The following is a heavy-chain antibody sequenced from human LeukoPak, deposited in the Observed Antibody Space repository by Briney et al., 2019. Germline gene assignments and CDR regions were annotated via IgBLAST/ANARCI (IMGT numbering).Heavy chain of an antibody. CDR3: AKESQTYYDIMTGYPNYYFDY. CDR2: ISGSGAST. Sequence: PGGSLRLSCAASKFTFSTSAMSWVRQAPGKGLEWVSAISGSGASTYYVDSVKGRFTISRDNSKNTLYLEMGSLRSDDTAVYYCAKESQTYYDIMTGYPNYYFDYWGQGTLVTVSS. V-gene: IGHV3-23*01. D-gene: IGHD3-9*01. J-gene: IGHJ4*02. CDR1: KFTFSTSA.